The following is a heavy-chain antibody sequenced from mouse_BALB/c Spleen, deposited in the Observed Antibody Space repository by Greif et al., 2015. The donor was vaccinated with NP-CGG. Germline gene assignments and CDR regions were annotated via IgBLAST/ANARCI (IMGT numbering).Heavy chain of an antibody. V-gene: IGHV5-6-5*01. CDR1: GFTFSSYA. CDR2: ISSGGST. Sequence: EVKLMESGGGLVKPGGSLKLSCAASGFTFSSYAMSWVRQTPEKRLEWVASISSGGSTYYPDSVKGRFTISRDNTRNILYLQMSSRRSYEAAMYYCGRAPITTVEFFDYWGQCTTLTVSS. J-gene: IGHJ2*01. CDR3: GRAPITTVEFFDY. D-gene: IGHD1-1*01.